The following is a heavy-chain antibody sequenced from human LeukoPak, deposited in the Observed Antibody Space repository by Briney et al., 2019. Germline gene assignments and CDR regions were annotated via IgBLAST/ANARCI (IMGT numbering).Heavy chain of an antibody. CDR2: IYNTVDV. V-gene: IGHV4-59*02. CDR3: ARSRNYDITGYNPTYYFDS. CDR1: GGSVIGSY. D-gene: IGHD3-22*01. Sequence: PSETLSLACTVSGGSVIGSYWTWLRQSPGGRLQYVGYIYNTVDVNYIPSLKNRLTISIDMSRNQFSLRLNSVTAADTAIYHCARSRNYDITGYNPTYYFDSWGQGVLVTVAS. J-gene: IGHJ4*02.